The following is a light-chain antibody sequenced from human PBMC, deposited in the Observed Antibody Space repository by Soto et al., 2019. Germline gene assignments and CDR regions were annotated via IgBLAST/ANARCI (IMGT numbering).Light chain of an antibody. CDR3: QHYDSSPT. CDR2: GAS. J-gene: IGKJ4*01. Sequence: ENVLTQSPGTLSLSPGERATLSCRASQIFPSSYLAWYQQTPGQAPRLLIYGASSRATGIPDRFSGSGSGTDFILTISRLEPEDFAVYYCQHYDSSPTFGGGTKVEIK. V-gene: IGKV3-20*01. CDR1: QIFPSSY.